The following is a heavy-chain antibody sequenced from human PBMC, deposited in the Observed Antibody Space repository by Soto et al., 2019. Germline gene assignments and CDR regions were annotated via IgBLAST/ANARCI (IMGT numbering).Heavy chain of an antibody. CDR2: ISAYNGDT. Sequence: AXVKVCCSSSGYTFTSYGISWVRHAPGQGLEWMGWISAYNGDTNYPQKLQGRVTMTTDTSTSTAYMELRSLRSDDTAVYYCATHYDILPNWFDPWGQGTLVTVSS. CDR3: ATHYDILPNWFDP. J-gene: IGHJ5*02. CDR1: GYTFTSYG. D-gene: IGHD3-9*01. V-gene: IGHV1-18*04.